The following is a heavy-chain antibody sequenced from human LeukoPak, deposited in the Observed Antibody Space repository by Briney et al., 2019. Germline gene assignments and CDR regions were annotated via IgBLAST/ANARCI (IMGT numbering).Heavy chain of an antibody. J-gene: IGHJ5*02. CDR2: IYISGIP. V-gene: IGHV4-4*07. D-gene: IGHD3-3*01. CDR1: GGSISSYY. CDR3: ARSESKGYYTWSWFDP. Sequence: SETLSLTCTVSGGSISSYYWSWIRQPAGKGLEWIGRIYISGIPNYNPSLKSRVTMSVDTSKNQFSLKLSSVTAADTAVYYCARSESKGYYTWSWFDPWGQGTLVTVSS.